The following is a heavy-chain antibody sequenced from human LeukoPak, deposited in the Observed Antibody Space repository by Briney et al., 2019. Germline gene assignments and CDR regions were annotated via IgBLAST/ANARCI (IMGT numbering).Heavy chain of an antibody. V-gene: IGHV4-30-2*01. CDR1: GGSISSGGYS. CDR3: ASMPAPGGFDY. J-gene: IGHJ4*02. D-gene: IGHD1-14*01. CDR2: IYHSGST. Sequence: SETLSLTCAVSGGSISSGGYSWSWIRQPPGKGLEWIGYIYHSGSTYYNPSLKSRVTISVDRSKNQFSLKLSSVTAADTAVYYCASMPAPGGFDYWGQGTLVTVSS.